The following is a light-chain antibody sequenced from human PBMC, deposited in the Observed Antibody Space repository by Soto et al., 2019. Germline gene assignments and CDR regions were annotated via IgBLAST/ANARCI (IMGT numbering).Light chain of an antibody. CDR1: QSISNS. CDR2: VAS. J-gene: IGKJ2*01. V-gene: IGKV1-39*01. Sequence: DIQMTQSLSSLSASVGDRVTITCRASQSISNSLSWYQQKPGKAPKFLIYVASTLQSGVPSRFSGSGSGTDFTLTISSLQTEDVATYYCQQTFSTPYTFGQGTKLEIK. CDR3: QQTFSTPYT.